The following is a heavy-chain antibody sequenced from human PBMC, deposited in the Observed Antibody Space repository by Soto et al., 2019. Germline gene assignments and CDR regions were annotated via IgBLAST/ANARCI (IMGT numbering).Heavy chain of an antibody. V-gene: IGHV3-33*01. J-gene: IGHJ5*02. Sequence: PRLSCAASGFTFSSYGMHWVRQAPGKGLEWVAVIWYDGSNKYYADSVKGRFTISRDNSKNTLYLQMNSLRAEDTAVYYCAREGLYSSSWYVSWFDPWGQGTLVTVSS. D-gene: IGHD6-13*01. CDR2: IWYDGSNK. CDR3: AREGLYSSSWYVSWFDP. CDR1: GFTFSSYG.